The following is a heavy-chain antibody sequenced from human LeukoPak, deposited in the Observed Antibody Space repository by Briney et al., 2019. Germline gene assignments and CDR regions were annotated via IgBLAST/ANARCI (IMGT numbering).Heavy chain of an antibody. CDR1: GFTFSSYA. D-gene: IGHD2-2*02. CDR2: ISGSGDST. CDR3: AKDRWYCSSTSCYTTD. J-gene: IGHJ4*02. Sequence: PGGSLRLSCAASGFTFSSYAMTWVRQAPGKGLEWVSAISGSGDSTYYADSVKGRFTISRDNSKNTLYLQMNSLRAEDTAVYYCAKDRWYCSSTSCYTTDWGQGTLVTVSS. V-gene: IGHV3-23*01.